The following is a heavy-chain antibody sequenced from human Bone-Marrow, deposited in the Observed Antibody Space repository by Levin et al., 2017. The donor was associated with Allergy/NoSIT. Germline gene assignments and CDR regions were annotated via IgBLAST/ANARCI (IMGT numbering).Heavy chain of an antibody. D-gene: IGHD2-15*01. CDR2: IWYDGSNK. CDR3: ARGSNCSGGSCQD. Sequence: GGSLRLSCAASGFTFSSYGMHWVRQAPGKGLEWVAVIWYDGSNKYYADSVKGRFTISRDNSKNTLYLQMNSLRAEDTAVYYCARGSNCSGGSCQDWGQGTLVTVSS. V-gene: IGHV3-33*01. J-gene: IGHJ4*02. CDR1: GFTFSSYG.